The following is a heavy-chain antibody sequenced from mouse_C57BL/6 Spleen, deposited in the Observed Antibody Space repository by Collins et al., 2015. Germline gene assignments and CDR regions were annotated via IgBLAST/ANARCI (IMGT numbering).Heavy chain of an antibody. CDR2: INPNNGGT. Sequence: HGKSLEWIGDINPNNGGTVYNQKFKGKATLTVDRSSSTAYMELRSLTSEDTAVYYCARWDYYDNNYVLDYWGQGTSVTVSS. CDR3: ARWDYYDNNYVLDY. J-gene: IGHJ4*01. D-gene: IGHD1-1*01. V-gene: IGHV1-18*01.